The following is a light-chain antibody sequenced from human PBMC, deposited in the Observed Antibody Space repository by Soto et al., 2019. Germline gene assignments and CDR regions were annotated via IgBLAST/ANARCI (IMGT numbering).Light chain of an antibody. V-gene: IGKV3-11*01. CDR1: QSVSSY. CDR3: QQSGRLPIT. Sequence: ATVSLYTEERATLSCRASQSVSSYLAWYQQKPGRAPRLLIYAASDRPTGIPDRFSGSGSGTDFTLTISRLEPEDFAVYYCQQSGRLPITFGLGTRLAIK. J-gene: IGKJ5*01. CDR2: AAS.